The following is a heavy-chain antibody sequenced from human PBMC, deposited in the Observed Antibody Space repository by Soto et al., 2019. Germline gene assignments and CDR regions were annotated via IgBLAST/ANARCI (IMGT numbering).Heavy chain of an antibody. J-gene: IGHJ5*02. CDR3: AGGIVVVVAATRNWFDP. Sequence: PSETLPLTCAVYGGSFSGYYWSWIRQPPGKGLEWIGEINHSGSTNYNPSLKSRVTISVDTSKNQFSLKLSSVTAADTAVYYCAGGIVVVVAATRNWFDPWGQGTLVTVSS. CDR1: GGSFSGYY. V-gene: IGHV4-34*01. CDR2: INHSGST. D-gene: IGHD2-15*01.